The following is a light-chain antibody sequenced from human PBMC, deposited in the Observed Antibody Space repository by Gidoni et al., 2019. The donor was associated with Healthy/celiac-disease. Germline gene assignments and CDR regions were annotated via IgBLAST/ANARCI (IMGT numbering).Light chain of an antibody. CDR3: QQRSNWPRVT. V-gene: IGKV3-11*01. CDR1: QRVSSY. Sequence: EIVLTQSPATLSLSPGERATLSCRASQRVSSYLAWCQQKPGQAPRLLIYYASNRATGIPARFSGSRSGTDFTLPISSLEPEDFAVYYCQQRSNWPRVTFGGGTKVEIK. CDR2: YAS. J-gene: IGKJ4*01.